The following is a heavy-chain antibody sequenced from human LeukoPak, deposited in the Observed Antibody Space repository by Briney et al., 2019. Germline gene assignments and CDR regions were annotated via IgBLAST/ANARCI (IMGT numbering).Heavy chain of an antibody. V-gene: IGHV3-30-3*01. CDR1: GLTFSKYT. CDR2: ISYDGSNK. Sequence: GGSLRLSCAASGLTFSKYTMYWVRQAPGKGLEWVAVISYDGSNKYYADSVKGRFTISRDNSKNTLYLQMNSLRAEDTAVYYCATYDSSGYYPPYFQHWGQGTLVTVSS. J-gene: IGHJ1*01. D-gene: IGHD3-22*01. CDR3: ATYDSSGYYPPYFQH.